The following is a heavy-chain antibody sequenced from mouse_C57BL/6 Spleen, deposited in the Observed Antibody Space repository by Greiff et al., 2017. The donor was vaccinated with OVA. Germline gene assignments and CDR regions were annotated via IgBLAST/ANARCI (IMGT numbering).Heavy chain of an antibody. D-gene: IGHD2-1*01. CDR3: AREGVYGNYGLYYFDY. V-gene: IGHV1-53*01. J-gene: IGHJ2*01. CDR1: GYTFTSYW. Sequence: VQLQQPGTELVKPGASVKLSCKASGYTFTSYWMHWVKQRPGQGLEWIGNINPSNGGTNYNEKFKSKATLTVDKSSSTAYMQLSSLTSEDSAVYYGAREGVYGNYGLYYFDYWGQGTTLTVSS. CDR2: INPSNGGT.